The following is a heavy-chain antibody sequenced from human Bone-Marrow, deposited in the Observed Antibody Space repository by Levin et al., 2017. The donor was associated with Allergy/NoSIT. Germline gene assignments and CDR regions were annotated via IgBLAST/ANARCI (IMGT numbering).Heavy chain of an antibody. CDR3: ARGLHYRLWDSSAPSDF. J-gene: IGHJ4*02. CDR2: ISVYKGNA. D-gene: IGHD4/OR15-4a*01. Sequence: GASVKVSCKASGYIFTSYGISWVRQAPGQGLEWMGWISVYKGNAIYAQKFQGKVTLTTDTSTSTAYMELRSLRSDDTAVYFCARGLHYRLWDSSAPSDFWGQGTLVTVSS. V-gene: IGHV1-18*01. CDR1: GYIFTSYG.